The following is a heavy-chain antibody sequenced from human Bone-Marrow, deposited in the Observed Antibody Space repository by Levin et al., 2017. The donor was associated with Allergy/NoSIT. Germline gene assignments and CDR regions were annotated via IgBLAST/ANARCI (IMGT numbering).Heavy chain of an antibody. V-gene: IGHV3-33*01. CDR2: IWYDGSNK. CDR1: GFTFSSYG. D-gene: IGHD6-6*01. Sequence: PGGSLRLSCAASGFTFSSYGMHWVRQAPGKGLEWVAVIWYDGSNKYYADSVKGRFTISRDNSKNTLYLQMNSLRAEDTAVYYCASNFGSIAAPDYWGQGTLVTVSS. CDR3: ASNFGSIAAPDY. J-gene: IGHJ4*02.